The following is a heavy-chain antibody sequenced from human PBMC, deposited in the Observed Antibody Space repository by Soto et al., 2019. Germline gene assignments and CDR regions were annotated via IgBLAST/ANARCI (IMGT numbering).Heavy chain of an antibody. Sequence: GGSLRLSCAASGFTFSSYAMSWVRQAPGKGLEWVSAISGSGGSTYYADSVKGRFTISRDNSKNTLYLQMNSLRAEDTAVYYCAKDRIDSSWSNWFDPWGQGTLVTVSS. CDR3: AKDRIDSSWSNWFDP. J-gene: IGHJ5*02. CDR1: GFTFSSYA. CDR2: ISGSGGST. D-gene: IGHD6-13*01. V-gene: IGHV3-23*01.